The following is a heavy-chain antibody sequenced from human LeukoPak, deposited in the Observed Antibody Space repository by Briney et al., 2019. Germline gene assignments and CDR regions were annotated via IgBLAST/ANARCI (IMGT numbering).Heavy chain of an antibody. J-gene: IGHJ5*02. CDR2: LYSGGIT. Sequence: GGSLRLSCVVSGFTVSSNYMNWVRQAPGKGLEWVSVLYSGGITYSADSVKGRFTISRDISKNTLYLQMNSLRVEDTAVYYCARGPYCSGGTCFSLGEFDPWGQGTLVTVSS. CDR1: GFTVSSNY. CDR3: ARGPYCSGGTCFSLGEFDP. D-gene: IGHD2-15*01. V-gene: IGHV3-66*01.